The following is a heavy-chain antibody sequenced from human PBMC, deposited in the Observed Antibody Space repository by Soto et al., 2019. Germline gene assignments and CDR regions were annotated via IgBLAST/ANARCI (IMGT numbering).Heavy chain of an antibody. D-gene: IGHD2-21*01. J-gene: IGHJ3*02. CDR2: ISWDGGST. CDR1: GFTFDDYT. Sequence: EVQLVESGGVVVQPGGSLRLSCAASGFTFDDYTMHWVRQAPGKGLEWVSLISWDGGSTYYADSVKGRFTISRDNSKNSLYLQMNSLRTEDTALYYCATGLWWRTWDDAFDIWGQGTMVTVSS. V-gene: IGHV3-43*01. CDR3: ATGLWWRTWDDAFDI.